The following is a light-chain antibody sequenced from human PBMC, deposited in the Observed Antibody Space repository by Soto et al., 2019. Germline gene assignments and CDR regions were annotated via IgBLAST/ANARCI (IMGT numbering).Light chain of an antibody. CDR2: GAS. CDR1: QSVSSSY. Sequence: EIVLTQSPGTLSLSPGERATLSCRASQSVSSSYIAWYQQKPGQAPRLLIYGASSRAIGIPDRFSGSGSGTDFTLTITRLEPEDFAVYYCQQYNNWPPITFGQGTRLEIK. CDR3: QQYNNWPPIT. J-gene: IGKJ5*01. V-gene: IGKV3-20*01.